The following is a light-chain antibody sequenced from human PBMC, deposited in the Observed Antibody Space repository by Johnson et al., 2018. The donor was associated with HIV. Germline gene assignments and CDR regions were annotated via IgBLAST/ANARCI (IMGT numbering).Light chain of an antibody. CDR3: GTWGGV. CDR1: VSNIESYF. J-gene: IGLJ1*01. V-gene: IGLV1-51*02. CDR2: EDN. Sequence: QSVLTQPPSVSAAPGQTVNISCSGNVSNIESYFVSWYQQLPGAAPTLLIYEDNKRPSGIPDRFSGSKSGTSATLGITGLQTGDEADYYCGTWGGVFGTVTKVTGL.